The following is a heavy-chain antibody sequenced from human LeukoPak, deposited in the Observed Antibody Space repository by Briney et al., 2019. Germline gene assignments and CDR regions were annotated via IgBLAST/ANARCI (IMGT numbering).Heavy chain of an antibody. J-gene: IGHJ4*02. D-gene: IGHD2-15*01. CDR1: GFTFSSYS. CDR2: ISSSSSYI. CDR3: ARDPNDIVVVVAATPDY. V-gene: IGHV3-21*01. Sequence: GGSLRLSCAASGFTFSSYSMNWVRQAPGKGLEWVSSISSSSSYIYYADSVKGRFTISRVNAKNSLYLQMNSLRAEDTAVYYCARDPNDIVVVVAATPDYWGQGTLVTVSS.